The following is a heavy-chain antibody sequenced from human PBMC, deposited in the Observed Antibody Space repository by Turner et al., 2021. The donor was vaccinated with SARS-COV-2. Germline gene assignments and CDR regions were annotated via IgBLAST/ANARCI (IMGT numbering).Heavy chain of an antibody. Sequence: QVQLQESGPGLVKPSEPLSLTCTVPGGSISSYYWSWIRQPPGKGLEWIGYIYYSGSTNYNPSLKSRVTISVDTSKNQFSLKLSSVTAADTAVYYCASYYYDSSGYDYAFDYWGQGTLVTVSS. V-gene: IGHV4-59*01. CDR1: GGSISSYY. CDR3: ASYYYDSSGYDYAFDY. D-gene: IGHD3-22*01. CDR2: IYYSGST. J-gene: IGHJ4*02.